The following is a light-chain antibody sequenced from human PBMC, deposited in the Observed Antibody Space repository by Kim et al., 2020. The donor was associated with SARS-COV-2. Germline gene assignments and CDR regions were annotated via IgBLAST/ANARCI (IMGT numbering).Light chain of an antibody. V-gene: IGKV3-20*01. Sequence: ENVLTQSPGTLSLSPGERATLSCRASQSVSGNSLAWYQQKAGQAPRLVIYSASSRASGIPDRFSGSGSGTDFTLTISTLEPEDFAVYYCQQYASSPGSFGQGTKVDIK. CDR1: QSVSGNS. CDR2: SAS. J-gene: IGKJ1*01. CDR3: QQYASSPGS.